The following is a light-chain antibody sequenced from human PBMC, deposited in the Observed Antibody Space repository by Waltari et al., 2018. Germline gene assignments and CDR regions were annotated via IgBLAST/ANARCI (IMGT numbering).Light chain of an antibody. V-gene: IGLV1-44*01. Sequence: QSVVTQPPSASGTPGQSVTISCSGTGSNIGSNSVSWYQQVSGTAPKPLVYDNHARPSGVPDRVSASRFGTSATLAISGLQSEDEADYYCAAWDDTLNAWVFGGGTRVTVL. CDR1: GSNIGSNS. CDR2: DNH. J-gene: IGLJ3*02. CDR3: AAWDDTLNAWV.